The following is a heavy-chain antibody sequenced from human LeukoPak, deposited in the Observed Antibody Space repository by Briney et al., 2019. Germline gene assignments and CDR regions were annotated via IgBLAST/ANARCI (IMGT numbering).Heavy chain of an antibody. Sequence: SETLSLTCTVSGGSISNYYWTWIRQPPGKGLEWIGFIYYTGSTNYDPSLKSRVTISLDTSKNQFSLKLNSVTAADTAMYFCARAGNSWSTGYYLDYWGQGTLVTVSS. CDR1: GGSISNYY. CDR2: IYYTGST. J-gene: IGHJ4*02. V-gene: IGHV4-59*01. D-gene: IGHD5/OR15-5a*01. CDR3: ARAGNSWSTGYYLDY.